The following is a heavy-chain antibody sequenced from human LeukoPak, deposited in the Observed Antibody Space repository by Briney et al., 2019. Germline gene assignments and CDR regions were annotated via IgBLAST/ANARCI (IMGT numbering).Heavy chain of an antibody. Sequence: ASVKVSCKASGYTFSGYHIHWVRQAPGQGLEWMGWINPNSGGTNFAPKFHGRVSMTGDTAISTAYMELTSLRSDDTAVYYCARGDKKENQSGPSGYFDPWGQGTLVTVSS. V-gene: IGHV1-2*02. CDR3: ARGDKKENQSGPSGYFDP. CDR1: GYTFSGYH. D-gene: IGHD3-10*01. CDR2: INPNSGGT. J-gene: IGHJ5*02.